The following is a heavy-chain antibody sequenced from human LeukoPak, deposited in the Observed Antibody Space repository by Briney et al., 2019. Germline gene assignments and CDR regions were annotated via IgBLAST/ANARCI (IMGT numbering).Heavy chain of an antibody. CDR2: IRGSGTT. Sequence: GGSLRLSCAASGFTFSSYAMSWVRQAPGKGLEWVSGIRGSGTTSYADSVRGRFTISRDNSKNTLYLQMNSLRADDTAVYYCAKHRGTAAAAKDYWGQGTLVTVSS. V-gene: IGHV3-23*01. CDR1: GFTFSSYA. J-gene: IGHJ4*02. CDR3: AKHRGTAAAAKDY. D-gene: IGHD6-13*01.